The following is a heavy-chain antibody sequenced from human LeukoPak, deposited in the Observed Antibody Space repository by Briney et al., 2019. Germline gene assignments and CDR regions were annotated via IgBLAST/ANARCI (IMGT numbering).Heavy chain of an antibody. V-gene: IGHV4-59*01. Sequence: SETLSLTCTVSGGSITSYYWGWIRQPPGKGLEWIGYISYSGGTIYNPSLKSRVTISLNRSKTQFSLKLSSVTAADTAVYFCARNGWELRASHFDYWGQGSLVTVSS. CDR1: GGSITSYY. CDR2: ISYSGGT. CDR3: ARNGWELRASHFDY. D-gene: IGHD1-26*01. J-gene: IGHJ4*02.